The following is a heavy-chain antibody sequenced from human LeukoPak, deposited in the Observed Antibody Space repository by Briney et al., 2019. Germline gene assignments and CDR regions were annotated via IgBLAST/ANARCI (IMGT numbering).Heavy chain of an antibody. CDR1: GGTFSSYA. Sequence: GSSVKVSCKASGGTFSSYAISWVRQAPGQGLEWMGGIIPIFGTANYAQKFQGRVTITTDESTSTAYMELSSLRSEDTVVYYCARDSSGWYTAPAFDYWGQGTLVTVSS. V-gene: IGHV1-69*05. J-gene: IGHJ4*02. CDR2: IIPIFGTA. CDR3: ARDSSGWYTAPAFDY. D-gene: IGHD6-19*01.